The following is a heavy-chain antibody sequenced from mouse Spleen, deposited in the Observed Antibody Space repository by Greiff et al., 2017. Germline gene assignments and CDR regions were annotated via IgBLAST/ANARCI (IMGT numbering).Heavy chain of an antibody. CDR2: IDPSDSYT. CDR1: GYTFTSYW. Sequence: VQLKQPGAELVKPGASVKLSCKASGYTFTSYWMQWVKQRPGQGLEWIGEIDPSDSYTNYNQKFKGKATLTVDTSSSTAYMQLSSLTSEDSAVYYCARGDSFDYWGQGTTLTVSS. CDR3: ARGDSFDY. V-gene: IGHV1-50*01. J-gene: IGHJ2*01.